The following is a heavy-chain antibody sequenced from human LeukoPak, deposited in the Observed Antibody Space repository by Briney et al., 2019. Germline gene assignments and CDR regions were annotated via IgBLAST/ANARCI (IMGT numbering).Heavy chain of an antibody. Sequence: GESLKISCKGSGYSFTSYWIGWVRQMPGKGLEWMGIIYPGDSDTRYSPSFQGQVTISADKSISTACLQWSSLKASDTAMYYCARPPGGYCSGGSCYSEYYFDYWGQGTLVTVSS. CDR2: IYPGDSDT. J-gene: IGHJ4*02. CDR1: GYSFTSYW. CDR3: ARPPGGYCSGGSCYSEYYFDY. D-gene: IGHD2-15*01. V-gene: IGHV5-51*01.